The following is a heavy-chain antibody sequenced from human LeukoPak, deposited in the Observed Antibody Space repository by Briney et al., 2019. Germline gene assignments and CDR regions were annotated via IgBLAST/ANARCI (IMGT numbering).Heavy chain of an antibody. Sequence: AGTLCLTCAVSGGSISSCNWWSWVRQPPGKGLEWIGEIYHSRSTNYNPSLKSRVTISVDKSKNQFSLKLASVTAADTAVYYCARVGNYYFDYWGQGTLVTVSS. CDR1: GGSISSCNW. V-gene: IGHV4-4*02. D-gene: IGHD1-1*01. CDR2: IYHSRST. J-gene: IGHJ4*02. CDR3: ARVGNYYFDY.